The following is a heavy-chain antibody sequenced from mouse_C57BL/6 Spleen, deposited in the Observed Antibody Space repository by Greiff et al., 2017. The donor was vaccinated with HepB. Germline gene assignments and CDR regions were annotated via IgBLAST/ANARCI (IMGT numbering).Heavy chain of an antibody. J-gene: IGHJ4*01. D-gene: IGHD1-1*01. CDR2: IDPSDSYT. CDR3: APSLLRDAMDY. V-gene: IGHV1-69*01. CDR1: GYTFTSYW. Sequence: QVQLQQPGAELVMPGASVKLSCKASGYTFTSYWMHWVKQRPGQGLEWIGEIDPSDSYTNYNQKFKGKSTLTVDKSSSTAYMQLSSLTSEDSAVYYCAPSLLRDAMDYWGQGTSVTVSS.